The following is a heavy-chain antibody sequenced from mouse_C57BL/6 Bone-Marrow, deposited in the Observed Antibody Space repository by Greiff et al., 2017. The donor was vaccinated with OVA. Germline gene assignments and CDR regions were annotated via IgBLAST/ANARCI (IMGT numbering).Heavy chain of an antibody. Sequence: DVQLVESGGGLVKPGGSLKLSCAASGFTFSDYGMHWVRQAPEKGLEWVAYISSGSSTIYYADTVKGRFTISRDNAKNTLFLQMTSLRSEDTAMYYCAREDITTVVADFWGQGTTLTVSS. J-gene: IGHJ2*01. CDR1: GFTFSDYG. V-gene: IGHV5-17*01. D-gene: IGHD1-1*01. CDR2: ISSGSSTI. CDR3: AREDITTVVADF.